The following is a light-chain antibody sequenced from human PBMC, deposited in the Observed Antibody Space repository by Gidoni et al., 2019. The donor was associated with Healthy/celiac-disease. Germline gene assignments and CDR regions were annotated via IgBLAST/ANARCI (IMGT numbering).Light chain of an antibody. CDR3: QQRSNWPMCS. CDR1: QSVSSY. CDR2: DAS. V-gene: IGKV3-11*01. Sequence: EIVLTPSPATLSLSPGERATLSCRASQSVSSYLAWYQQKPGQAPRLLIYDASNRATGIPARFSGSGSGTDFTLTISSLEPEDFAVYYCQQRSNWPMCSFXXXTKLEIK. J-gene: IGKJ2*04.